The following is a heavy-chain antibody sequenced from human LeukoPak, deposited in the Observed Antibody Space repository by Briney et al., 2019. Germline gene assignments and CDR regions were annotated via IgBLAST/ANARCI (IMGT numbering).Heavy chain of an antibody. CDR2: ISAYNGNT. Sequence: ASVKVSCKASGYTFTSYGISWVRQAPGQGLEWMGWISAYNGNTNYAQKLQGRVTMTTDTSTSTAYMELRSLRSDDTAVYYCARAKGGYYGSGSYYSPYYYYMDVWGKGTTVTISS. V-gene: IGHV1-18*01. CDR3: ARAKGGYYGSGSYYSPYYYYMDV. D-gene: IGHD3-10*01. CDR1: GYTFTSYG. J-gene: IGHJ6*03.